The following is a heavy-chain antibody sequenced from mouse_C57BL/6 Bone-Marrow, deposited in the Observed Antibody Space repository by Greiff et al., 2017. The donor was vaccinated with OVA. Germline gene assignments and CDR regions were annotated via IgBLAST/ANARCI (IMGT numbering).Heavy chain of an antibody. D-gene: IGHD1-1*01. CDR3: TRWGILYYYGSSYWYFDV. V-gene: IGHV1-15*01. CDR1: GYTFTDYE. Sequence: VQLQQSGAELVRPGASVTLSCKASGYTFTDYEMHWVKQTPVHGLEWIGAIDPETGGTAYNQKFKGKAILTADKSSSTAYMELRSLTSEDSAVYYCTRWGILYYYGSSYWYFDVWGTGTTVTVSS. CDR2: IDPETGGT. J-gene: IGHJ1*03.